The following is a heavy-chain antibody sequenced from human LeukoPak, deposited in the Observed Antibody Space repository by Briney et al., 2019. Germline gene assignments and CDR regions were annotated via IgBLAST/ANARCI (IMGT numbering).Heavy chain of an antibody. D-gene: IGHD3-10*01. CDR2: ISSSGST. CDR3: ARGVGMVRGRPGPCDI. Sequence: SETLSLTCTVSGDSISSGDYYWSWIRQPAGKGLEWIGRISSSGSTNYNPSLKSRVTISVDTSKNQFSLKLSSVTAADTAVYYCARGVGMVRGRPGPCDIWGQGTMVTVSS. CDR1: GDSISSGDYY. V-gene: IGHV4-61*02. J-gene: IGHJ3*02.